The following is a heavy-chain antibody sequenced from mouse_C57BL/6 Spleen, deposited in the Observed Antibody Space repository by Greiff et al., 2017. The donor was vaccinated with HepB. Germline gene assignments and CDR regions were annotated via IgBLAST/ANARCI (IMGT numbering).Heavy chain of an antibody. D-gene: IGHD1-1*01. V-gene: IGHV2-9-1*01. CDR3: AINSYYYGSSPSFDY. Sequence: VKLQESGPGLVAPSQSLSITCTVSGFSLTSYAISWVRQPPGKGLEWLGVIWTGGGTNYNSALKSRLSISKDNSKSQVFLKMNSLQTDDTARYYCAINSYYYGSSPSFDYWGQGTTLTVSS. CDR1: GFSLTSYA. J-gene: IGHJ2*01. CDR2: IWTGGGT.